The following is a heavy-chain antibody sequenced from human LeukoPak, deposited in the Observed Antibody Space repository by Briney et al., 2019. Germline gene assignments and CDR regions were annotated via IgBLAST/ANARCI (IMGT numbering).Heavy chain of an antibody. D-gene: IGHD2-15*01. Sequence: PGVSLRLSCAASGFTFDDYAMHWVRQAPGKGLEWVSLISGDGGSTYYADSVRGRFTISRDNSKNSLYLQMDSLRTEDTAFNYCAKEIDTLGTNAFDIWGQGQWSPSLQ. CDR1: GFTFDDYA. CDR3: AKEIDTLGTNAFDI. J-gene: IGHJ3*02. CDR2: ISGDGGST. V-gene: IGHV3-43*02.